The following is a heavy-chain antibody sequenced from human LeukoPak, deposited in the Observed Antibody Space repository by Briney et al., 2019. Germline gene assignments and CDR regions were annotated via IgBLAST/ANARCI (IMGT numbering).Heavy chain of an antibody. D-gene: IGHD6-13*01. CDR3: ARSGTYQHSSSYDY. Sequence: SETLSLTCAVYGGSFSGYYWSWIRQAPGKTLEWIGEIHHSGTTNYNPSLKSRVNILIDPSKKQFSLKLSSVSAADTAVYYCARSGTYQHSSSYDYWGQGTLVTVSS. V-gene: IGHV4-34*01. CDR1: GGSFSGYY. CDR2: IHHSGTT. J-gene: IGHJ4*02.